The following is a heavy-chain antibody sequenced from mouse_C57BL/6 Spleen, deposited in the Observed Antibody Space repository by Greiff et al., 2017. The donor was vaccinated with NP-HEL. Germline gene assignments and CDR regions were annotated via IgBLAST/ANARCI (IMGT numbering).Heavy chain of an antibody. D-gene: IGHD1-1*01. V-gene: IGHV1-69*01. J-gene: IGHJ4*01. CDR2: IDPSDSYT. Sequence: QVQLQQPGAELVMPGASVKLSCKASGYTFTSYWMHWVKQRPGQGLEWIGEIDPSDSYTNYNQKFKGQSTLTVDKSSSAAYMQLSSLTSDDSAVYYCARSYYGSSPYAMDYWGQGTSVTVSS. CDR3: ARSYYGSSPYAMDY. CDR1: GYTFTSYW.